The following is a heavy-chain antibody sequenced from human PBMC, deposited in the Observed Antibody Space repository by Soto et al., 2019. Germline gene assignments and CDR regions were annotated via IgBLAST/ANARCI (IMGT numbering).Heavy chain of an antibody. V-gene: IGHV3-23*01. CDR3: AKDIGEDYDFWSGYRTYYYYYGMDV. CDR2: ISGSGGST. D-gene: IGHD3-3*01. J-gene: IGHJ6*02. Sequence: GALRLSCAASGFTFSSYAMSWVRQAPGKGLEWVSAISGSGGSTYYADSVKGRFTISRDNSKNTLYLQMNSLRAEDTAVYYCAKDIGEDYDFWSGYRTYYYYYGMDVWGQGTTVTVSS. CDR1: GFTFSSYA.